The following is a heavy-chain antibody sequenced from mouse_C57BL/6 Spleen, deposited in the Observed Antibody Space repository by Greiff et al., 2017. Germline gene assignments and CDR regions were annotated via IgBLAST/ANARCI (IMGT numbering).Heavy chain of an antibody. V-gene: IGHV1-55*01. CDR2: INTGSGST. Sequence: QVQLQQPGAELVQPGASLKMSCKASGYNFTSYCITWVKQTPGQGLEWIGAINTGSGSTYYNETFKSKATITIDKSASTAYMQLSSLTSEDSAVYYCARWRYYSSCFYFCCWGQRATLTVSS. CDR3: ARWRYYSSCFYFCC. J-gene: IGHJ2*01. D-gene: IGHD1-1*01. CDR1: GYNFTSYC.